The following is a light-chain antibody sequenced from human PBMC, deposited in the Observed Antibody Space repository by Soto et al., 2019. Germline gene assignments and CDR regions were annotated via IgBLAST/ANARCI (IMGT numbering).Light chain of an antibody. CDR3: QQYNSYPYT. J-gene: IGKJ2*01. CDR1: QSISSW. CDR2: DAS. Sequence: DIQMTQSPSTLSASVGDRVTITCRSSQSISSWLAWYQQKPGKAPKLLIYDASSLESGVPSRFSGSGSGTAFTLTFSSLQPDDFATYYCQQYNSYPYTFGQGTKLEIK. V-gene: IGKV1-5*01.